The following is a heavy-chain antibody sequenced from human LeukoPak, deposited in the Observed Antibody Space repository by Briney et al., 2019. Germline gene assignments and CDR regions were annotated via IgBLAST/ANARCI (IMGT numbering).Heavy chain of an antibody. CDR3: ARDLGPYRNIVVVPAAMGMDV. Sequence: GGSLRLSCAASGFTVSSNYMSWVRQAPGKGLEWFSVIYSGGSTYYADSVKGRFTISRDNSKNTLYLQMNSLRVEDTAVYYCARDLGPYRNIVVVPAAMGMDVWGKGTTVTVSS. CDR1: GFTVSSNY. CDR2: IYSGGST. D-gene: IGHD2-2*01. V-gene: IGHV3-53*05. J-gene: IGHJ6*03.